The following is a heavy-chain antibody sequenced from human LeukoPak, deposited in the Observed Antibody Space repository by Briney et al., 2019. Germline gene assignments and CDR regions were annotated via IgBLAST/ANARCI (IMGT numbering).Heavy chain of an antibody. CDR2: LRGDGET. V-gene: IGHV3-23*01. Sequence: GGSLRLSCAASGFSFTNYAMSWVRQAPARGPEWVSSLRGDGETFYADSVKGRFTLSRDDSRNTVYLQLNNLRVEDTAIYCARASWVSNADAVWWGQGTQVTVSP. CDR3: ARASWVSNADAVW. D-gene: IGHD1-1*01. J-gene: IGHJ4*02. CDR1: GFSFTNYA.